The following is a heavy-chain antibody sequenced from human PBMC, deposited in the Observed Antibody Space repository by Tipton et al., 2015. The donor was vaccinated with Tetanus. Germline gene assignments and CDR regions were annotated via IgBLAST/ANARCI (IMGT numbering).Heavy chain of an antibody. V-gene: IGHV4-30-4*01. D-gene: IGHD3/OR15-3a*01. Sequence: TLSLTCSVSGGSINSTDDYWSWVRQPPGKGLEWIGYIYYSGSAYYKPSLKSRAAISVDTSKNQFSLKLSSVTAADTAVYYCARDHFRTLTRPASFYNWFDPWGQGTLVTVSS. CDR1: GGSINSTDDY. CDR3: ARDHFRTLTRPASFYNWFDP. J-gene: IGHJ5*02. CDR2: IYYSGSA.